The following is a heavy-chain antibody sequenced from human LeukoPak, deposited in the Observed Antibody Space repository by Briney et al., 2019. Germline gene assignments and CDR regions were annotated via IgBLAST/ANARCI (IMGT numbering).Heavy chain of an antibody. J-gene: IGHJ4*02. V-gene: IGHV4-34*01. CDR3: ATRHAILTWEIDY. CDR2: INHSGST. Sequence: SETLSLTCAVYGGSPSGYYWSWIRHPPGKGLEWIGEINHSGSTNNNPSPTSLVTISVATSKTKFSLNLSSVTAADTAVYYCATRHAILTWEIDYWGQGNLVSASS. CDR1: GGSPSGYY. D-gene: IGHD3-9*01.